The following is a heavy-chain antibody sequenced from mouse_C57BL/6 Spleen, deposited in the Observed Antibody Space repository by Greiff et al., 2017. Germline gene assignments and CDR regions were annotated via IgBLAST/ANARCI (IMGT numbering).Heavy chain of an antibody. CDR1: GYTFTSYW. V-gene: IGHV1-5*01. CDR3: TKRGNYAMDY. J-gene: IGHJ4*01. Sequence: EVQLQQSGTVLVRPGASVKMSCKASGYTFTSYWMHWVKQRPGQGLEWIGAIYPGNSDTSYNQKFKGKAKLTAVTSASTAYMRLSSLTNEDSAVYYWTKRGNYAMDYWGQGTTVTVSS. CDR2: IYPGNSDT.